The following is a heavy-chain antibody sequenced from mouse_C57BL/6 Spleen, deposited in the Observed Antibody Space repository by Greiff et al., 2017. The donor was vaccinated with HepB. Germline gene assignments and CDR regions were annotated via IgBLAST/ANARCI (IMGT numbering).Heavy chain of an antibody. D-gene: IGHD1-1*01. CDR1: GYTFTSYG. Sequence: QVQLQQSGAELARPGASVKLSCKASGYTFTSYGISWVKQRTGPGLEWIGEIYPRSGNTYYNEKFKGKATLTADKSSSTAYMELRSLTSEDSAVYFCARSPITTVVRDYFDYWGQGTTLTVSS. V-gene: IGHV1-81*01. J-gene: IGHJ2*01. CDR2: IYPRSGNT. CDR3: ARSPITTVVRDYFDY.